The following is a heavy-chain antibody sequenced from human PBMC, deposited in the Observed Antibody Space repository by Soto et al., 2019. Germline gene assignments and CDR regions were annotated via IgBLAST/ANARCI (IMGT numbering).Heavy chain of an antibody. V-gene: IGHV5-51*01. CDR2: IYPGDSDT. Sequence: IGWVRQMSGKGLDWMGVIYPGDSDTRYSPTFHGQVPIPADKSISTAYLQWSSLKASDTAMYVCARIPGVRGVFDGFNVWGQATMVTVS. CDR3: ARIPGVRGVFDGFNV. J-gene: IGHJ3*01. D-gene: IGHD3-10*01.